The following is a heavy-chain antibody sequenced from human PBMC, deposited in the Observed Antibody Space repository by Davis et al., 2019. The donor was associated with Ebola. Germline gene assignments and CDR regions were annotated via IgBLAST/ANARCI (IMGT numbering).Heavy chain of an antibody. CDR2: ISYDGSNK. V-gene: IGHV3-30*18. Sequence: PGGSLRLSCAASGFTFSSYGMHWVRQAPGKGLEWVAVISYDGSNKYYADSVKGRFTISRDNSKNTLYLQMNSLRAEDTAVYYCAKDLVHYYGSGVYGMDVWGQGTTVTVSS. D-gene: IGHD3-10*01. CDR3: AKDLVHYYGSGVYGMDV. J-gene: IGHJ6*02. CDR1: GFTFSSYG.